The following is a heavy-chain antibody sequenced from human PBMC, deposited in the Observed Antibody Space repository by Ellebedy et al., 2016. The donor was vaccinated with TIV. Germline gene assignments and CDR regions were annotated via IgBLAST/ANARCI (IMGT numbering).Heavy chain of an antibody. CDR1: GGSITSLSFF. V-gene: IGHV4-39*01. CDR2: IYFSGTA. J-gene: IGHJ4*02. Sequence: SETLSLXCNVSGGSITSLSFFWGRVRQPPGKGLEWIGSIYFSGTAYRNPSLATRVTISMDTSRSQFSLKVNSVTAADTAVYYCARHLDLCGDRSFDHWGQGILVTVSS. CDR3: ARHLDLCGDRSFDH. D-gene: IGHD2-2*01.